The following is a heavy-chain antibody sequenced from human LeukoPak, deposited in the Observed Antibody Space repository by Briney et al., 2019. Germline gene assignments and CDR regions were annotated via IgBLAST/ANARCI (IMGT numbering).Heavy chain of an antibody. CDR1: GFTFSTYG. V-gene: IGHV3-21*06. CDR2: ISGSSTYI. D-gene: IGHD3-16*02. Sequence: GGSLRLSCATSGFTFSTYGMHWVRQAPGKGLEWVSYISGSSTYIYHADSVKGRFTISRDNAKNSLYLQMNSLRAEDTAVYYCARDVSYRSWFDPWGQGTLVIVSS. CDR3: ARDVSYRSWFDP. J-gene: IGHJ5*02.